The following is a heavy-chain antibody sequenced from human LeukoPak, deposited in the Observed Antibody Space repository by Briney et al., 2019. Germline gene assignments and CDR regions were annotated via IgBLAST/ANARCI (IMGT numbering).Heavy chain of an antibody. CDR3: ARDAVAARLRSYYYYMDV. Sequence: SVKVSCKASGGTFSSYAISWVRQAPGQGLEWMGGIIPVFGTANYAQKFQGRVTITADESTSTAYMELSSLRSEDTAVYYCARDAVAARLRSYYYYMDVWGKGTTVTVSS. CDR1: GGTFSSYA. CDR2: IIPVFGTA. J-gene: IGHJ6*03. V-gene: IGHV1-69*13. D-gene: IGHD6-6*01.